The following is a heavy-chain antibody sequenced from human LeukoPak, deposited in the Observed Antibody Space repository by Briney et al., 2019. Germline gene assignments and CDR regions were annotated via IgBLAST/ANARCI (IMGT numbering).Heavy chain of an antibody. V-gene: IGHV1-46*01. CDR3: ARGPRSSSWYGHFDY. J-gene: IGHJ4*02. D-gene: IGHD6-13*01. CDR1: GYTFTGYY. Sequence: ASVKVSSKASGYTFTGYYMHWVRQAPGQGLEWMGIINPSGGSTSYAQKFQGRVTMTRNTSISTAYMELSSLRSEDTAVYYCARGPRSSSWYGHFDYWGQGTLVTVSS. CDR2: INPSGGST.